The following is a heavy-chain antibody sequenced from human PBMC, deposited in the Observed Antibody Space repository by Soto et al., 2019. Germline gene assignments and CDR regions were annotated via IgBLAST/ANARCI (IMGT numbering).Heavy chain of an antibody. CDR2: INHSGST. CDR1: GGSFSGYY. J-gene: IGHJ5*02. V-gene: IGHV4-34*01. Sequence: SETLSLTCAVYGGSFSGYYWSWIRQPPGKGLELIGEINHSGSTNYNPSLKSRVTISVDTSKNQFSLKLGSVTAADTAVYYCARGRRVFGVVIIPVWRFDPWGQGTLVTVSS. D-gene: IGHD3-3*01. CDR3: ARGRRVFGVVIIPVWRFDP.